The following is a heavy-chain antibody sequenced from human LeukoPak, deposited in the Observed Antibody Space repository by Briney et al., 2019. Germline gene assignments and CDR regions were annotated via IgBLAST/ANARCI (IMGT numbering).Heavy chain of an antibody. Sequence: GGSLRLSCAASGFTFSSYAMSWVRQAPGNGLEWVSFISPSGDRTSNADSVEGRFTISRDNTRNTLYLQMNSLRDEDTGVYYCAIMHGYYDGSGFWVQWGQGTLVTVYS. CDR3: AIMHGYYDGSGFWVQ. D-gene: IGHD3-22*01. J-gene: IGHJ4*02. CDR2: ISPSGDRT. V-gene: IGHV3-23*01. CDR1: GFTFSSYA.